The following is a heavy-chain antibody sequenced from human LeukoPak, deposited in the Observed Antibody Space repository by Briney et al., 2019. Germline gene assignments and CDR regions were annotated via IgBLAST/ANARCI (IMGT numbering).Heavy chain of an antibody. J-gene: IGHJ4*02. CDR2: INHSGIT. Sequence: SETLSLTCAVYGGSFSGYYWTWIRQPPGKGLEWSGKINHSGITNYNPSLKSRVTISVDTSKNQFSLKLSSVTAADTAVYYCARVPPRSYDFWSDYQPVSYWGQGTLVTVSS. CDR1: GGSFSGYY. D-gene: IGHD3-3*01. V-gene: IGHV4-34*01. CDR3: ARVPPRSYDFWSDYQPVSY.